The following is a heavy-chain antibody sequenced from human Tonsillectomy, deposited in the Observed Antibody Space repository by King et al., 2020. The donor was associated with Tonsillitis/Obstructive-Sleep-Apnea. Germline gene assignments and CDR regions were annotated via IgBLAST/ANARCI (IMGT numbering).Heavy chain of an antibody. Sequence: VQLVQSGAEVKKPGESLKISCKGSGYSFTSYWLGWVRQVPGKGLEWMGIIFPGDSDTTYSPSFQGQVTISADKSISTAYLQWSSLKASDTAMYYCARLQRVGASPGTWFDPWGQGTLVTVSS. CDR1: GYSFTSYW. J-gene: IGHJ5*02. V-gene: IGHV5-51*03. D-gene: IGHD1-26*01. CDR3: ARLQRVGASPGTWFDP. CDR2: IFPGDSDT.